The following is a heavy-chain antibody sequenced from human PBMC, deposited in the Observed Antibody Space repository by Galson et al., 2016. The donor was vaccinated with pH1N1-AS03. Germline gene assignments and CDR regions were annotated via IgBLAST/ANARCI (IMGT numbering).Heavy chain of an antibody. Sequence: SETLSLTCAVSGYSISSGYYWGWVRQPPGKGLEWIGTFSRGVITSYNPSLKSRITIAVDTSKNHLALKLTSVSAADTAVYYCGMYRCVPFFDSWGQGILVTVSS. D-gene: IGHD2-8*01. V-gene: IGHV4-38-2*01. CDR2: FSRGVIT. J-gene: IGHJ4*02. CDR3: GMYRCVPFFDS. CDR1: GYSISSGYY.